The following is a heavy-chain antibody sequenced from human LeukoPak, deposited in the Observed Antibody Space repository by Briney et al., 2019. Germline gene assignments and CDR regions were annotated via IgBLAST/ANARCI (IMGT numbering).Heavy chain of an antibody. J-gene: IGHJ5*02. V-gene: IGHV1-18*01. CDR3: AGNSYGENWFDP. D-gene: IGHD1-26*01. CDR2: ISAYNGNT. CDR1: GYTFTSYG. Sequence: GTSVKVSCKASGYTFTSYGISWVRQAPGQGLEWMGWISAYNGNTNYAQKLQGRVTMTTDTSTSTAYMELRSLRSDDTAVYYCAGNSYGENWFDPWGQGTLVTVSS.